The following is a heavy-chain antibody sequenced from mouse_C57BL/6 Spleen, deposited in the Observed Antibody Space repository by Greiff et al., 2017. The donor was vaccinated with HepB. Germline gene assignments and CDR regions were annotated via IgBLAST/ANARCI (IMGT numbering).Heavy chain of an antibody. Sequence: VQLQQSGPELVKPGASVKISCKASGYAFSSSWMNWVKQRPGKGLEWIGRIYPGDGDTNYNGKLKGKATLTADKSSSTAYMQLSSLTSEDSAVYFCARYGGWLLRDAMDYWGQGTSVTVSS. V-gene: IGHV1-82*01. CDR1: GYAFSSSW. J-gene: IGHJ4*01. CDR3: ARYGGWLLRDAMDY. CDR2: IYPGDGDT. D-gene: IGHD2-3*01.